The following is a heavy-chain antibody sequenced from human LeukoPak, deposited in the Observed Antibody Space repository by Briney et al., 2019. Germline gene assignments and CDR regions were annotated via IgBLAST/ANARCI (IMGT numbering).Heavy chain of an antibody. CDR2: IKQDGSEK. V-gene: IGHV3-7*01. D-gene: IGHD1-26*01. CDR1: GFTFSSYA. Sequence: GGSLRLSCAASGFTFSSYAMHWVRQAPGKGLEWVANIKQDGSEKYYVDSVKGRFTISRDNAKNSLYLQMNSLRAEDTAVYYCARDRSGSYLFDYWGQGTLVTVSS. CDR3: ARDRSGSYLFDY. J-gene: IGHJ4*02.